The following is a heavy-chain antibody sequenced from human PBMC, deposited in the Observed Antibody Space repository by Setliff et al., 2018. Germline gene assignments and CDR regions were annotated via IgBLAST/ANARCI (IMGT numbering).Heavy chain of an antibody. J-gene: IGHJ4*02. CDR1: GFNFDEFA. Sequence: GESLKISCVGSGFNFDEFAMHWVRQAPGRGLEWVSFISRDGSSTSYADSVTGRFTISRDNSKVSLFLEMNSLTTEDTALYYCTKDRSDSGYAGFDYWGQGSQVTVSS. CDR2: ISRDGSST. V-gene: IGHV3-43D*04. D-gene: IGHD5-12*01. CDR3: TKDRSDSGYAGFDY.